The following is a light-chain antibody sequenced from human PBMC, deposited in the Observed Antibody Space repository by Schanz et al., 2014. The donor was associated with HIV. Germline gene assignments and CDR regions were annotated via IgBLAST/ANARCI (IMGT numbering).Light chain of an antibody. J-gene: IGLJ2*01. V-gene: IGLV1-36*01. Sequence: QSALTQPPSMSEAPRQRVTISCSGTSSNIGTNAVHWYLQFPGKAPTLLIYYDHLLSSGVSDRFSASKSGTSASLAISRLQSEDEADYYCAAWDDGLNAVVFGGGTKLTVL. CDR3: AAWDDGLNAVV. CDR2: YDH. CDR1: SSNIGTNA.